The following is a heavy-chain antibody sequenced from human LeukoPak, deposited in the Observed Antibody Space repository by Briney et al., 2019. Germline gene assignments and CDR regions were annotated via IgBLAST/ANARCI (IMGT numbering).Heavy chain of an antibody. D-gene: IGHD6-13*01. J-gene: IGHJ4*02. V-gene: IGHV3-48*04. CDR1: GFTFSSYS. CDR2: ISSSSSTI. Sequence: PGGSLRLSCAASGFTFSSYSMNWVRQAPGKGLEWVSYISSSSSTIYYADSVKGRFTISRDNAKNSLYLQMNSLRAEDTAVYYCAKDIGKLSSSWVGYFDYWGQGTLVTVSS. CDR3: AKDIGKLSSSWVGYFDY.